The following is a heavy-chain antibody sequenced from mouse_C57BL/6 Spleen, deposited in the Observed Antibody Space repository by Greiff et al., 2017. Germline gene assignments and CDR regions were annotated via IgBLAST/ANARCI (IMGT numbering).Heavy chain of an antibody. CDR1: GFTFNTYA. D-gene: IGHD1-1*01. CDR2: IRSKSSNYAT. V-gene: IGHV10-3*01. Sequence: EVQLQESGGGLVQPKGSLKLSCAASGFTFNTYAMHWVRQAPGKGLEWVARIRSKSSNYATYYADSVKDRFTISRDDSQSMLYLQMNNLKTEDTAMYYCVRNYYYGSPYYYAMDYWGQGTSVTVSS. CDR3: VRNYYYGSPYYYAMDY. J-gene: IGHJ4*01.